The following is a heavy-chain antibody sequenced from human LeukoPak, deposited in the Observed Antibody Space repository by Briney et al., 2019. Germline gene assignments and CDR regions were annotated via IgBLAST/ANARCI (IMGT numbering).Heavy chain of an antibody. CDR2: INHSGST. V-gene: IGHV4-34*01. Sequence: TETLPLTCAVYGGSFSGYYWSWIRQPPGKGLEWLGEINHSGSTNYNPSLKSRVTISVDTSKNQLSLKLSSVTAADTAVYYCAGYYYDNSGYTHFDYWGQGTLVTVSS. J-gene: IGHJ4*02. CDR1: GGSFSGYY. D-gene: IGHD3-22*01. CDR3: AGYYYDNSGYTHFDY.